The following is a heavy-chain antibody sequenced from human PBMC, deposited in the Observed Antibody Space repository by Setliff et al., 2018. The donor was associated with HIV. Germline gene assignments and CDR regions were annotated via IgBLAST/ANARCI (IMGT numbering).Heavy chain of an antibody. J-gene: IGHJ5*02. CDR1: GLSFDDNA. CDR2: FNWNGGST. Sequence: GGSLRLSCEVSGLSFDDNATSWVRQAPGKGLEWVPGFNWNGGSTGYADSVKGRFTISRDNSKNTLYLQMNSLRGDDTGVYYCAKNPTGTYYYESTGSNWFDRWGQGALVTVSS. CDR3: AKNPTGTYYYESTGSNWFDR. V-gene: IGHV3-20*04. D-gene: IGHD3-22*01.